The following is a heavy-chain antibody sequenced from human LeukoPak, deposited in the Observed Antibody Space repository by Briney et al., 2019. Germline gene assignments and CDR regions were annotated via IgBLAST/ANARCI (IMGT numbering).Heavy chain of an antibody. V-gene: IGHV3-7*01. CDR3: ARVQWELRGVGSYFEY. J-gene: IGHJ4*02. D-gene: IGHD1-26*01. CDR1: GFTFSSYW. CDR2: IKQDGSEK. Sequence: GGSLRLSCVVSGFTFSSYWMSWVRQAPGKGLEWVANIKQDGSEKYYVDSVKGRFTMSRDNAKNSLYLQMNSLRAEDTAVYYCARVQWELRGVGSYFEYWGQGALVTVSP.